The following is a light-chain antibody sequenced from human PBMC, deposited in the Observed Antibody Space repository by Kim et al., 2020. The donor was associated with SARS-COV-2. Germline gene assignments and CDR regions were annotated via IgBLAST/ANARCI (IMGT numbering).Light chain of an antibody. CDR1: QSVSSY. J-gene: IGKJ4*01. CDR3: QQRSNWPPVLT. Sequence: PGGRATLSGMASQSVSSYLAWYQQKPGQAPRLLIYDASNRATGIPARFSGSGSGTDFTLTISSLEPEDFAVYYCQQRSNWPPVLTFGGGTKVDIK. CDR2: DAS. V-gene: IGKV3-11*01.